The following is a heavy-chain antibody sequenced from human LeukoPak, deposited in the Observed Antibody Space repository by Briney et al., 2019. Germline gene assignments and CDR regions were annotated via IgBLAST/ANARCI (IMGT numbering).Heavy chain of an antibody. J-gene: IGHJ4*02. CDR2: ISDTGST. CDR3: ARRVSTMTQFDF. D-gene: IGHD2-2*01. CDR1: GDSISSYY. Sequence: SETLSLTCTVSGDSISSYYWSWIQQPPGKGLAWIGYISDTGSTDYNPSLKSRVTISVDTSKNQFSLKLRSVTAADTAVYYCARRVSTMTQFDFWGQGTLVTVSS. V-gene: IGHV4-59*01.